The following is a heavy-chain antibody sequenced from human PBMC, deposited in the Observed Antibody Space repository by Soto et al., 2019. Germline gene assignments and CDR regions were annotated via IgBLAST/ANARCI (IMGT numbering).Heavy chain of an antibody. D-gene: IGHD2-2*01. CDR1: GFTFSSYA. V-gene: IGHV3-64D*06. J-gene: IGHJ4*02. Sequence: GGSLRLSCSASGFTFSSYAMHWVRQAPGKGLEYVSALSSNGGSTYYADSVKGRFTISRDHSKNTLYLQMSSLRAEETAVYYCVTGGCSRTDCRFEYWGQGALVTVSS. CDR3: VTGGCSRTDCRFEY. CDR2: LSSNGGST.